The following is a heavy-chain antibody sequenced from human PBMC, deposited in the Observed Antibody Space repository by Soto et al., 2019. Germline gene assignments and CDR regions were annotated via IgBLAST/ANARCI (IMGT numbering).Heavy chain of an antibody. Sequence: EVQLVESGGGLVQAGGSLKLSCAASGFTFSGSSVHWVREAAGKGLGWVGRIRNKANSYATAYAASVRGRFSISRDDSKNTAFLQMNSLNTEDTAVYYCISHSPEDMIRTWGQGTLVTVSS. CDR3: ISHSPEDMIRT. CDR2: IRNKANSYAT. J-gene: IGHJ4*02. CDR1: GFTFSGSS. D-gene: IGHD2-15*01. V-gene: IGHV3-73*02.